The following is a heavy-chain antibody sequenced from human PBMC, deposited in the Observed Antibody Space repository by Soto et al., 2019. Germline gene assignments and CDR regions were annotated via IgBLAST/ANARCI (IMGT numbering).Heavy chain of an antibody. D-gene: IGHD3-22*01. V-gene: IGHV3-30-3*01. CDR2: ISSDGRNK. CDR1: GFTFSSYA. J-gene: IGHJ5*02. CDR3: AREDYYDSRGYPTPGWFDT. Sequence: QVQLVESGGGVVQPGRSLRLSCAASGFTFSSYAMHWVRQAPGKGLAWVAAISSDGRNKYYEDPVKGRFTISRDNSKNTPYLQMHSMREEYTALYYCAREDYYDSRGYPTPGWFDTWGEGTMVTVSS.